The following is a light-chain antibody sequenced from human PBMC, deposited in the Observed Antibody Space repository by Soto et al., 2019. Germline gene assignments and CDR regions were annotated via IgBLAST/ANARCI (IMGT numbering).Light chain of an antibody. CDR3: QQSYSTPT. J-gene: IGKJ4*01. CDR2: AAS. CDR1: QSISSY. V-gene: IGKV1-39*01. Sequence: DIQMTQSPSSLSASVGDRVTITCRASQSISSYLNWYQQKPGKAPKLLIYAASSLQSGVPSRFSGSGSGTDFTLTISSLQPEDFETYYGQQSYSTPTFGGGTKVEIK.